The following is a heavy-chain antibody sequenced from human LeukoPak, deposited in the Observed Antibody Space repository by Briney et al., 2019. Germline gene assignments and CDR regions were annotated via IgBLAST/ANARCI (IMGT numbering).Heavy chain of an antibody. Sequence: AGSLRLSCAASGFTFSSYSMNWVRQAPGKGLEWVANIKEDGSEKYYVDSVKGRFTISRDNAKNSLYLQMNSLRAEDTAVYYCAREQYGGKDYWGQGTQVTVSS. CDR3: AREQYGGKDY. V-gene: IGHV3-7*05. CDR1: GFTFSSYS. J-gene: IGHJ4*02. CDR2: IKEDGSEK. D-gene: IGHD4-23*01.